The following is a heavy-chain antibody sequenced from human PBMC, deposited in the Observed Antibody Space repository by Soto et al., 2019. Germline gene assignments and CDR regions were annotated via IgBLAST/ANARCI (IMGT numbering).Heavy chain of an antibody. D-gene: IGHD6-13*01. CDR2: INHSGST. CDR1: GGSFSGYY. Sequence: SETLSLTCAVYGGSFSGYYWSWIRQPPGKGLEWIGEINHSGSTNYNPSLKSRVTISVDTSKNQFSLKLSSVTAADTAVYYCARGRNVAAAGTYTGQYFDYWGQGTLVTVSS. J-gene: IGHJ4*02. V-gene: IGHV4-34*01. CDR3: ARGRNVAAAGTYTGQYFDY.